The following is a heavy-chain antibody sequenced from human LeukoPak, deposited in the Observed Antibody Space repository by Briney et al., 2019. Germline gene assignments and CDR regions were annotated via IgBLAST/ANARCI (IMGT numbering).Heavy chain of an antibody. Sequence: ASVKVSCKASGYTFTSYDINWVRQATGQGLEWMGWMNPNSDTGYAQKFQGRVTMTRNTSISTAYMELSSLRSEDTAVYYCARDHQLVGSAFDIWGQGTMVTVSS. J-gene: IGHJ3*02. V-gene: IGHV1-8*01. CDR1: GYTFTSYD. CDR3: ARDHQLVGSAFDI. D-gene: IGHD6-13*01. CDR2: MNPNSDT.